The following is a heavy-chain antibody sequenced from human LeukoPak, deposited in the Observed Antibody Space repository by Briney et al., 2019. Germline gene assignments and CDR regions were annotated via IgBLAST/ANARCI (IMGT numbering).Heavy chain of an antibody. Sequence: GGSLRLSCAASGFTVSSNYMSWVRQAPGKGLEWVSVIYSGGSTYYADSVKGRFTISRDNSKNTLYLQMNSLRAEDTAVYYCLTHKQYRGGDAFDIWGQGTMVTVSS. CDR1: GFTVSSNY. CDR2: IYSGGST. J-gene: IGHJ3*02. D-gene: IGHD3-10*01. CDR3: LTHKQYRGGDAFDI. V-gene: IGHV3-53*01.